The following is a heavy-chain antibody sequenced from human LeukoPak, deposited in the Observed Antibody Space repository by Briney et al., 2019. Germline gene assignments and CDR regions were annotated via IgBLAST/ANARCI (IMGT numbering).Heavy chain of an antibody. V-gene: IGHV4-34*01. CDR3: ARRVFGTRGMTD. J-gene: IGHJ4*02. CDR1: GGSFSGYY. D-gene: IGHD1-20*01. Sequence: NPSETLSLTCAVYGGSFSGYYWSWIRQPPGKGLEWIGEINHSGSTNYNPSLKSRVTISVDTSKNQFSLKLSSVTAADTAVYYCARRVFGTRGMTDWGQGTLVTVSS. CDR2: INHSGST.